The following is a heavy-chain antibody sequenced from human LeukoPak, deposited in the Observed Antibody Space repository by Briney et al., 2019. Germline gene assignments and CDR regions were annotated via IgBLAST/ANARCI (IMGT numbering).Heavy chain of an antibody. CDR3: AKSHSVAQRGYFDY. CDR2: ISDSGGST. D-gene: IGHD2-15*01. J-gene: IGHJ4*02. V-gene: IGHV3-23*01. Sequence: GGSLRLSCAASGFTFSSLAMTWVRQAPGKGLEWVSTISDSGGSTYYADAVKGRFTISRDNSKDTLYAQMNSLSAEDAAVYYCAKSHSVAQRGYFDYWGQGTLVTVSS. CDR1: GFTFSSLA.